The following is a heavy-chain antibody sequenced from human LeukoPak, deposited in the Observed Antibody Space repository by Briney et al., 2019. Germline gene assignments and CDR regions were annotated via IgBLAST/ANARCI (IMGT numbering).Heavy chain of an antibody. CDR2: ISGSGGST. CDR3: AKDRGYSYGLFDY. V-gene: IGHV3-23*01. CDR1: GFTFSGYA. D-gene: IGHD5-18*01. J-gene: IGHJ4*02. Sequence: GGSLRLSCAASGFTFSGYAMSWVRQAPGKGLEWVSAISGSGGSTYYADSVKGRFTISRDNSKNTLYLQMNSLRAEDTAVYYCAKDRGYSYGLFDYWGQGTLVTVSS.